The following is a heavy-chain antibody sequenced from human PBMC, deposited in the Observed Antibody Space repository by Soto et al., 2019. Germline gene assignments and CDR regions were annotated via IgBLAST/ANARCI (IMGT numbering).Heavy chain of an antibody. CDR3: ERDPGYTFGSLNY. D-gene: IGHD5-18*01. CDR1: GYTFTDYA. Sequence: HVELVQSGADVKKPGASVTISCKASGYTFTDYALHWVRQAPGQRLEWMGWMNAGVGNTLYSQKFQGRITITRDTSASTAYMELNSLKSEDTSIYYCERDPGYTFGSLNYWGPGTLVTVSS. J-gene: IGHJ4*02. CDR2: MNAGVGNT. V-gene: IGHV1-3*01.